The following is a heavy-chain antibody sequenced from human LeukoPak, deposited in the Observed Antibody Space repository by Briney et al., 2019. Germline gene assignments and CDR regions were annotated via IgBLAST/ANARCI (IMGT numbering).Heavy chain of an antibody. J-gene: IGHJ6*02. V-gene: IGHV1-8*01. CDR2: MNPNSGNT. Sequence: GASVKVSCKASEYTFTSYDINWVRQATGQGLEWMGWMNPNSGNTGYAQKFQGRVTMTRNTSINTAYMELSSLRFEDTAVYYCARGPGRARAHYYYYYGMDVWGQGTTVTVSS. D-gene: IGHD1-26*01. CDR3: ARGPGRARAHYYYYYGMDV. CDR1: EYTFTSYD.